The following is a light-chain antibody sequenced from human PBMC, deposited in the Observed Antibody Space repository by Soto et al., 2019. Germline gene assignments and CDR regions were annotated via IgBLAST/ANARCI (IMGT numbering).Light chain of an antibody. V-gene: IGKV3-20*01. CDR3: QQYGNSPRT. CDR1: QSVSSSY. J-gene: IGKJ1*01. Sequence: DIELTQSPGTLSLSPGERATISCRASQSVSSSYLACYQQQPGEAPRLLIYDASSRATGIPDMFSGSGSGTEFTLLISRLEPEDFAVYYCQQYGNSPRTFGQGTKVELK. CDR2: DAS.